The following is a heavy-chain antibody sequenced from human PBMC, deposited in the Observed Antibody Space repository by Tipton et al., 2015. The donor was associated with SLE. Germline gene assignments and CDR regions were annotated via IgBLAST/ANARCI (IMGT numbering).Heavy chain of an antibody. D-gene: IGHD5-12*01. V-gene: IGHV4-59*12. Sequence: LRLSCSVSSGSMSNYYWSWIRQTPGKGLEWIGYVYYSGNTYYNTSLKSRVTISVDTSKNQFSLKLSSVTAADTAVYYCARGGVGGYDYFDFWGQGTLVTVSS. CDR1: SGSMSNYY. CDR2: VYYSGNT. CDR3: ARGGVGGYDYFDF. J-gene: IGHJ4*02.